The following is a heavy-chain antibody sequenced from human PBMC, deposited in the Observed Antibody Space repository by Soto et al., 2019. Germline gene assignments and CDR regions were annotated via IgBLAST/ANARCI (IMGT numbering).Heavy chain of an antibody. CDR3: AKPSRYYGSGSYLWGFDY. Sequence: VQLLESGGGLVQPGGSLRLSCAASGFTFSSYAMSWVRQAPGKGLEWVSAISGSGGSTYYADSVKGRFTISRDNSKNTLYLQMNSLRAEDTAVYYCAKPSRYYGSGSYLWGFDYWGQGTLVTVSS. CDR1: GFTFSSYA. J-gene: IGHJ4*02. D-gene: IGHD3-10*01. CDR2: ISGSGGST. V-gene: IGHV3-23*01.